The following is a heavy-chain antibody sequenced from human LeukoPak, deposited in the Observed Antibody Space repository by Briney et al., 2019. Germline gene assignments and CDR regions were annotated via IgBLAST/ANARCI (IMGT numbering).Heavy chain of an antibody. CDR2: IYYSGST. V-gene: IGHV4-39*07. CDR3: ARDRGDDYGDFNVAYYFDY. D-gene: IGHD4-17*01. CDR1: GGSISSSSDY. Sequence: PSETLSLTCTVSGGSISSSSDYWGWIRQPPGKGLEWIGRIYYSGSTYYNPSLKSRVTISVDTSKNQFSLKLRSVTAADTDVYYCARDRGDDYGDFNVAYYFDYWGQGTLVTVSS. J-gene: IGHJ4*02.